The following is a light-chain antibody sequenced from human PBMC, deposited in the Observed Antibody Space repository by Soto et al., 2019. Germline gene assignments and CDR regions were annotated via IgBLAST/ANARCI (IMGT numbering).Light chain of an antibody. J-gene: IGKJ3*01. CDR1: QSVSSN. V-gene: IGKV3-15*01. Sequence: EIVMTQSPATLSVSPGERATLSCGASQSVSSNLAWYQQKPGQAPRLLIYGASTRATGIPARFSGSGSGTDFTLTISSLQSADFAVYYCQQYNNLPFTFGPGTKVDIK. CDR2: GAS. CDR3: QQYNNLPFT.